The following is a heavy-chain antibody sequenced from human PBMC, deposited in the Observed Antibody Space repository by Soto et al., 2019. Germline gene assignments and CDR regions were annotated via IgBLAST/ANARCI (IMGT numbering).Heavy chain of an antibody. D-gene: IGHD3-10*01. V-gene: IGHV3-48*02. CDR2: ISSSSSTI. CDR3: ARDSGYYGSGSYFNWFDP. CDR1: GFTFSSYS. J-gene: IGHJ5*02. Sequence: GGSLRLSCAASGFTFSSYSMNWVRQAPGKGLEWVSYISSSSSTIYYADSVKGRFTISRDNAKNSLYLQMNSLRDEDTAVYYCARDSGYYGSGSYFNWFDPWGQGTLVTVSS.